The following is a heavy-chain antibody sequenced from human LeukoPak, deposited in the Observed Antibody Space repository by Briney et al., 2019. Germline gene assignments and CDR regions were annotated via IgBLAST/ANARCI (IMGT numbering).Heavy chain of an antibody. CDR1: GFTFSDFN. CDR3: ARDQYWNPES. V-gene: IGHV3-33*01. D-gene: IGHD1-1*01. Sequence: GRPLRLSCAASGFTFSDFNMHWVRQAPGKGLEWVAFLWSGGGNECYADSVKGRFTISRDNSKNTLYLQMTSLRAEDTAVYYCARDQYWNPESWGQGTLVTVSS. CDR2: LWSGGGNE. J-gene: IGHJ5*02.